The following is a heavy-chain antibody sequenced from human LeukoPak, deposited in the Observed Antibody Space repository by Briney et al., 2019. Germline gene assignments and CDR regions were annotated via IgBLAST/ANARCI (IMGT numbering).Heavy chain of an antibody. D-gene: IGHD4-23*01. V-gene: IGHV1-46*01. CDR1: GFTFTNYY. Sequence: GASVKVSCKASGFTFTNYYMHWVRQAPGQGLEWMGLINPSGSNTNYAQKFRGRVTMTRDTSATTVYMELSSLRSEDTAVYYCARGDIYGGNVYFDYWGQGTLVTVSS. J-gene: IGHJ4*02. CDR2: INPSGSNT. CDR3: ARGDIYGGNVYFDY.